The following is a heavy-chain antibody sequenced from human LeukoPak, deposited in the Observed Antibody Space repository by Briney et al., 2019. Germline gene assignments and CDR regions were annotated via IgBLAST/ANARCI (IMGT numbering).Heavy chain of an antibody. D-gene: IGHD3-22*01. J-gene: IGHJ3*02. Sequence: PGGSLRLSCAASGFTFSSYSMNWVRQAPGKGLEWVSYISSSSSTIYYADSVKGRFTISRDNAQNSLYLQMNSLRAEDTAVYYCAKDYYYDSSGFEFDAFDIWGQGTMVTVSS. V-gene: IGHV3-48*01. CDR3: AKDYYYDSSGFEFDAFDI. CDR2: ISSSSSTI. CDR1: GFTFSSYS.